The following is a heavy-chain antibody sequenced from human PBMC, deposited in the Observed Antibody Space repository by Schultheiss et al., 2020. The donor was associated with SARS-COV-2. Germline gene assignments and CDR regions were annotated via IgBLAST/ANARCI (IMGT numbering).Heavy chain of an antibody. CDR1: GFTFSSYA. Sequence: GGSLRLSCAASGFTFSSYAMYWVRQAPGKGLEWVVVISYDGTNKYYADSVKGRLTISRDNSKNTLYLQMNSLRAEDTAMYYCARDNCDADCYSFIDYWGQGTLVTVSS. V-gene: IGHV3-30-3*01. CDR3: ARDNCDADCYSFIDY. CDR2: ISYDGTNK. J-gene: IGHJ4*02. D-gene: IGHD2-21*02.